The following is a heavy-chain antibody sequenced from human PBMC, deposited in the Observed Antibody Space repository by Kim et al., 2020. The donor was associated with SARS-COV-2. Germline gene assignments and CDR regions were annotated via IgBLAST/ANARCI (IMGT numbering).Heavy chain of an antibody. J-gene: IGHJ6*02. CDR2: ISSSSSYT. D-gene: IGHD3-16*02. CDR3: ARVGYDYVWGSYRDYYYYYGMDV. V-gene: IGHV3-11*05. Sequence: GGSLRLSCAASGFTFSDYYMSWIRQAPGKGLEWVSYISSSSSYTNYADSVKGRVTISRDNAKNSLYLQMNSLRAEDTAVYYCARVGYDYVWGSYRDYYYYYGMDVWGQGTTVTASS. CDR1: GFTFSDYY.